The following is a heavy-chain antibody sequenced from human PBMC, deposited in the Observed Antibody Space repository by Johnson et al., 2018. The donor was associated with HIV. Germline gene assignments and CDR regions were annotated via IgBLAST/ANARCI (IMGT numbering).Heavy chain of an antibody. CDR2: ISWTSRRL. CDR3: AKGRSEYSSPIGAFDI. Sequence: VQLVESGGGLVQPGRSLRLSCAASGFTFDVYSMHWVRQAPGKGLESVAGISWTSRRLGHADSGKGRFPRSRDHAKNSLYLQMNSLRAEDTALYYCAKGRSEYSSPIGAFDIWGQGTMVTVSS. J-gene: IGHJ3*02. V-gene: IGHV3-9*01. D-gene: IGHD6-6*01. CDR1: GFTFDVYS.